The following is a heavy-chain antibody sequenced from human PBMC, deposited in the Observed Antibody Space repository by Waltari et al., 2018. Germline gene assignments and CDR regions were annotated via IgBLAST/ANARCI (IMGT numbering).Heavy chain of an antibody. J-gene: IGHJ2*01. CDR3: ARVAPNWSVDL. CDR2: VNSDGSGT. CDR1: GFTFSNYW. Sequence: VQLVESGGGLVQPGGSLRLSCAASGFTFSNYWMHWVRQPPGKGLVWLSRVNSDGSGTIYADSVKGRFSISRDNGKNTLYLQMNSLRAEDSGVYFCARVAPNWSVDLWGRGTLVTVSS. V-gene: IGHV3-74*01.